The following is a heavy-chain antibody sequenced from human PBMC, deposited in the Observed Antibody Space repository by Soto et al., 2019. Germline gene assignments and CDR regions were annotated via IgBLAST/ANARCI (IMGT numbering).Heavy chain of an antibody. CDR3: VRDDSFRDSSAP. J-gene: IGHJ5*02. CDR2: LSGSGGSI. CDR1: GFTFSSHA. V-gene: IGHV3-23*01. Sequence: GGSLRLSCTASGFTFSSHAMTWVRQAPGKGLEWVSGLSGSGGSIYYAESVKGRFTISRDDSRKTLYLEMNSLRVDDTGVYYCVRDDSFRDSSAPWGQGTLVTVSS. D-gene: IGHD3-22*01.